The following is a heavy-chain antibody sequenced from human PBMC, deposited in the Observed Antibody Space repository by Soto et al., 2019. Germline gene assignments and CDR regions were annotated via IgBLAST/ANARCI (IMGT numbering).Heavy chain of an antibody. CDR3: VNESTPTFCDS. CDR1: GFTLHNYG. D-gene: IGHD2-2*01. Sequence: PGGSLRLSCVGSGFTLHNYGVHWVRQAPGKGLEWVGLMWYDGLRQTYADSVRGRFTISRDGSTNTIYLQINSLRVEDTAKYFCVNESTPTFCDSWGQGVAVTVSS. V-gene: IGHV3-33*06. CDR2: MWYDGLRQ. J-gene: IGHJ4*02.